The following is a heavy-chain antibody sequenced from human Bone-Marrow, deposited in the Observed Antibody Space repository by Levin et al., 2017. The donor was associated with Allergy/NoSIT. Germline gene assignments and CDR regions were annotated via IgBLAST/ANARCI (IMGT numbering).Heavy chain of an antibody. CDR2: ISGSGGST. D-gene: IGHD2-21*01. J-gene: IGHJ4*02. Sequence: GGSLRLSCAASGFTFSSYAMSWVRQAPGKGLEWVSAISGSGGSTYYADSVKGRFTISRDNSKNTLYLQMNSLRAEDTAVYYCAKDGSHCGGDCYSDDYWGQGTLVTVSS. CDR3: AKDGSHCGGDCYSDDY. V-gene: IGHV3-23*01. CDR1: GFTFSSYA.